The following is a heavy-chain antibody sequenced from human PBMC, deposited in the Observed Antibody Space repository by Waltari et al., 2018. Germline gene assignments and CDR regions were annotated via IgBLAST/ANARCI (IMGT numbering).Heavy chain of an antibody. D-gene: IGHD6-13*01. J-gene: IGHJ4*02. CDR2: IYYSGST. Sequence: QVQLQESGPGLVKPSETLSLPCTVSGGSISSPYWSWIRQPPGKGMEWIGYIYYSGSTNYNPSLKSRVTISVDTSKNQFSLKLSSVTAADTAVYYCARSRPGIAAAGLDYWGQGTLVTVSS. V-gene: IGHV4-59*11. CDR3: ARSRPGIAAAGLDY. CDR1: GGSISSPY.